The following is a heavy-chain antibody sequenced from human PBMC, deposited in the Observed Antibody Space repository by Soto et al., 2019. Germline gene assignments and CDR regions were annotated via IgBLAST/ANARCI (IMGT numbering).Heavy chain of an antibody. D-gene: IGHD3-22*01. V-gene: IGHV4-59*08. J-gene: IGHJ4*02. CDR3: VSHRVDGLGYYYNDS. Sequence: SEPLSLTCRVGRACISRCSWYCIQQSPGRGLEWIGDVHYSGTTDYNPPLRSRVTISIDMSTSHSSLRLRSVTAADTAVYYCVSHRVDGLGYYYNDSWGQGALVTVS. CDR1: RACISRCS. CDR2: VHYSGTT.